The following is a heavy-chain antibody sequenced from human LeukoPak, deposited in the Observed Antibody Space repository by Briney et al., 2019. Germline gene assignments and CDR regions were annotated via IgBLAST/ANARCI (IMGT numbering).Heavy chain of an antibody. Sequence: GESMKISCKGSGYSFTTYWIGWVRQMPGKGLEWMGIIYPGDSDTRYSPSFQGQVTISADKSISTAYLQWNSLKASDTAMYYCARLKCTSCHFDYWGQGTLVTVSS. J-gene: IGHJ4*02. D-gene: IGHD2-2*01. V-gene: IGHV5-51*01. CDR2: IYPGDSDT. CDR3: ARLKCTSCHFDY. CDR1: GYSFTTYW.